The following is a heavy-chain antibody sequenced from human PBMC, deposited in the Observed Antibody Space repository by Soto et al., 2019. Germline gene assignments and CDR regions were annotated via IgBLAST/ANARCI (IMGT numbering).Heavy chain of an antibody. Sequence: PSETLSLTYAVYGGSFSGYYWGWIRQPPGNGLEWIGSIYYSGSTYYNPSLKSRVTISVDTSKNQFSLKLSSVTAADTAVYYCARQTRYCSGGSCYGWFDPWGQGTLVTVSS. CDR2: IYYSGST. V-gene: IGHV4-39*01. CDR1: GGSFSGYY. CDR3: ARQTRYCSGGSCYGWFDP. J-gene: IGHJ5*02. D-gene: IGHD2-15*01.